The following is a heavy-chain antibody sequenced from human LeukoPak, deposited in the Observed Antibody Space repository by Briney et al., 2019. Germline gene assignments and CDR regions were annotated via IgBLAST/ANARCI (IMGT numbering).Heavy chain of an antibody. J-gene: IGHJ4*02. Sequence: ASVTVSCKASGYTFTGYYMHWVRQAPGQGPEWMGWINPNSGGANYAQKFQGRVTMTRDTSISTAYMELSRLRSDDTAVYYCAREVPMTTVTFDYWGQGTLVTVSS. CDR2: INPNSGGA. V-gene: IGHV1-2*02. D-gene: IGHD4-11*01. CDR3: AREVPMTTVTFDY. CDR1: GYTFTGYY.